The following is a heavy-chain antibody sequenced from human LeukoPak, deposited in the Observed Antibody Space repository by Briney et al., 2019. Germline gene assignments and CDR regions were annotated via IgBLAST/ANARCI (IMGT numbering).Heavy chain of an antibody. CDR1: GFTFSSYS. CDR3: ARAPNAGGNGAFDI. V-gene: IGHV3-48*04. CDR2: ISSSSSTI. J-gene: IGHJ3*02. D-gene: IGHD4-23*01. Sequence: GGSLRLSCAASGFTFSSYSMNWVRQAPGKGLEWVSYISSSSSTIYYADSVKGRFTISRDNAKNSLYLQMNSLRAEDAAVYYCARAPNAGGNGAFDIWGQGTLVTVSS.